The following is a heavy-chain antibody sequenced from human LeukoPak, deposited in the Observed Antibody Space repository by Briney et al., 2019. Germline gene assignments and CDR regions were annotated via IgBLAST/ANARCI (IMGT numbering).Heavy chain of an antibody. V-gene: IGHV1-2*02. D-gene: IGHD3-10*01. J-gene: IGHJ6*03. Sequence: EASVKVSCKASGYTFTDYYMHWVRQAPGHGLEWMGWINPNSGGTNYAQKFQGRVTVTRDTSISTAYMELYRLKSDDTAVYYCARDEGRFGDVRFYYMDVWGKGTTVTVSS. CDR3: ARDEGRFGDVRFYYMDV. CDR1: GYTFTDYY. CDR2: INPNSGGT.